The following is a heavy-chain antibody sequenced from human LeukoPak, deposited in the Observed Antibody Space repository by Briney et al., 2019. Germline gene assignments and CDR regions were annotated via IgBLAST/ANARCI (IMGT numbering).Heavy chain of an antibody. CDR2: IYYSGST. CDR3: ARGGKYDPHY. CDR1: GGSISSSSYY. D-gene: IGHD2/OR15-2a*01. Sequence: PSETLSLTCTVSGGSISSSSYYWGWIRQPPGKGLEWIGSIYYSGSTYYNPSLKSRVTISGDTSKNQFSLNLSSVTAADTAVYYCARGGKYDPHYWGQGTLVTISS. J-gene: IGHJ4*02. V-gene: IGHV4-39*07.